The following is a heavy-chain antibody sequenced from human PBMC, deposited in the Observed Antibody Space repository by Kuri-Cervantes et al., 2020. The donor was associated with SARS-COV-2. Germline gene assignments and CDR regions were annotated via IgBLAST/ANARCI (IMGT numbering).Heavy chain of an antibody. D-gene: IGHD6-13*01. CDR1: GFTFSDHY. CDR3: ARDWAAAGSGDMWYFDL. V-gene: IGHV3-72*01. Sequence: GGSLRLSCAASGFTFSDHYMDWVRQAPGKGLEWVGRTRNKANSYTTEYAASVKGRFTISRDDSKNSLYLQMNSLKTEDTAVYYCARDWAAAGSGDMWYFDLWGCGTLVTVSS. J-gene: IGHJ2*01. CDR2: TRNKANSYTT.